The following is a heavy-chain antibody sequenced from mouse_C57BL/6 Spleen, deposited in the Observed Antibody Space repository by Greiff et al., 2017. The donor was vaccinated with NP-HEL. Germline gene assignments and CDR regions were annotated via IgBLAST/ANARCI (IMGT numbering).Heavy chain of an antibody. CDR3: TRRHYGTRGY. D-gene: IGHD1-1*01. Sequence: LVESGAELVRPGASVTLSCKASGYTFTDYEMHWVKQTPVHGLEWIGAIDPETGGTAYNQKFKGKAILTADKSSSTAYMELRSLTSEDSAVYYCTRRHYGTRGYWGQGTTLTVSS. J-gene: IGHJ2*01. CDR2: IDPETGGT. CDR1: GYTFTDYE. V-gene: IGHV1-15*01.